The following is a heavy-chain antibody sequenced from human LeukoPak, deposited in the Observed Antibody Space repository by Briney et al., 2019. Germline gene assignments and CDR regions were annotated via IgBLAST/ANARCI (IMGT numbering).Heavy chain of an antibody. CDR1: GYTFTGYY. CDR3: ARDSIVGATKYDY. J-gene: IGHJ4*02. D-gene: IGHD1-26*01. CDR2: INPNSGGT. Sequence: ASVKVSCKASGYTFTGYYMHWVRQAPGQGLEWMGWINPNSGGTNYAQKFQGRVTMTRDTSISTAYMELSRLRSDDTAVYYCARDSIVGATKYDYWGQGTLVTVSS. V-gene: IGHV1-2*02.